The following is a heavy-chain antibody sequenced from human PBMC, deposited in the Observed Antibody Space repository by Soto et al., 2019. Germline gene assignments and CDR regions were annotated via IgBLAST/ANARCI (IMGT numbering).Heavy chain of an antibody. CDR2: IKRDGSDM. J-gene: IGHJ3*02. CDR1: GFTFSDYW. CDR3: AGYVGWRDAFDI. D-gene: IGHD6-19*01. Sequence: EVYLVESGGGLVQPGGSLRLSCAASGFTFSDYWMTWVRQAPGKGLEWVANIKRDGSDMFYVDSVKGRFTISRDNAKNSRYLQLNSLRAEDAAVYCCAGYVGWRDAFDIWGHGTTVTVSS. V-gene: IGHV3-7*03.